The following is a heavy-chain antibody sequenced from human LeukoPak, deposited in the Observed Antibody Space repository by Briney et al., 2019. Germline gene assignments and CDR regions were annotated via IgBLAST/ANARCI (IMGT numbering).Heavy chain of an antibody. CDR1: GVTFSNYA. D-gene: IGHD2-21*01. CDR2: IGGSGDST. CDR3: ARDQHRRRGVDY. J-gene: IGHJ4*02. V-gene: IGHV3-23*01. Sequence: PGGSLRLSCAASGVTFSNYAMSWVRQAPGKGLEWVSGIGGSGDSTYYADSVKGRFTISRDNSKNTLYLQMNSLRAEDTAVYYCARDQHRRRGVDYWGQGTLVTVSS.